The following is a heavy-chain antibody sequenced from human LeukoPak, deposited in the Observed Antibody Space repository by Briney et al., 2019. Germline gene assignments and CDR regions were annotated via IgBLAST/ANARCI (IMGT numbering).Heavy chain of an antibody. Sequence: GGSLRVSGAASGFRFSGYAMRGVGQATGKGLEWVSAISGSGGSTYYADSVKGRFTISRDNSKNTLYLQMNSLRAEDTAVYYCAKGPWEPVSWIGYYFDYWGQGTLVTVSS. CDR1: GFRFSGYA. J-gene: IGHJ4*02. CDR2: ISGSGGST. D-gene: IGHD1-26*01. CDR3: AKGPWEPVSWIGYYFDY. V-gene: IGHV3-23*01.